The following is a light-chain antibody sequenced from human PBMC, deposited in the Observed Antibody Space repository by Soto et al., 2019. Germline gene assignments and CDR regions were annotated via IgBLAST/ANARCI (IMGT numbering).Light chain of an antibody. CDR3: SSYAGSNNFV. Sequence: QSALTQPPSASGSPGQSVTISCTGTSSDVGGYNYVSWYQQHPGKAPKLMIYEVSKRPSGVPDRFSGSKSGNTASLTVSGLPDEDEADYYCSSYAGSNNFVFGTGTKLTVL. V-gene: IGLV2-8*01. J-gene: IGLJ1*01. CDR2: EVS. CDR1: SSDVGGYNY.